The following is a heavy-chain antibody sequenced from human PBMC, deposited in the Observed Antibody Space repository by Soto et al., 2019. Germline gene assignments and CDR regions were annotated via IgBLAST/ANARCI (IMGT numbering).Heavy chain of an antibody. Sequence: QVQLQESGPGLVKPSETLSLTCTVSSYSVRTTTYFWAWIRQPPWTGLEWIGSIYYVGTTYYNSSLKSRVTRPVDTSKDQFCLKLRLVTAADTAVYSCASLGAAGYCSGGSRNWFDPWGQGTLVTVSS. D-gene: IGHD2-15*01. CDR3: ASLGAAGYCSGGSRNWFDP. CDR1: SYSVRTTTYF. V-gene: IGHV4-39*01. J-gene: IGHJ5*02. CDR2: IYYVGTT.